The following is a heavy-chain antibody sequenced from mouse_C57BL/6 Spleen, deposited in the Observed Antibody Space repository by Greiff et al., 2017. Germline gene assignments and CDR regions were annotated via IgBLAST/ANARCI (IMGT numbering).Heavy chain of an antibody. CDR3: ARTLDGSVPAMAY. D-gene: IGHD3-2*02. Sequence: QVQLQQPGAELVKPGASVKLSCTASGYTFTSYWMPWVKQRPGRGLEWIGRIDPNSGGTKYTEKFKSKATMTGDKPSSTAYMQLSSLTSEDSAVYYCARTLDGSVPAMAYWGQGTLVTVSA. J-gene: IGHJ3*01. V-gene: IGHV1-72*01. CDR2: IDPNSGGT. CDR1: GYTFTSYW.